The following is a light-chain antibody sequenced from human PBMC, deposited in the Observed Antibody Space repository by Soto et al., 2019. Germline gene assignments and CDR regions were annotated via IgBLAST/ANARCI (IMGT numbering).Light chain of an antibody. V-gene: IGKV3-11*01. CDR3: QQRSNWPWT. J-gene: IGKJ1*01. CDR2: DAS. Sequence: EIVLTQSPATLSLSLGERATLSCTASQSVISYLAWYQQKPGQAPRLLIYDASNRATGIPARFSGSGSGTDFTLTISSLEPEDFAVYYCQQRSNWPWTFGQGTKVEIK. CDR1: QSVISY.